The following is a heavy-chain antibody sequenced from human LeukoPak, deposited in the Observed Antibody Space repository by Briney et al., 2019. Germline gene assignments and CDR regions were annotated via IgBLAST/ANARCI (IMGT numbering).Heavy chain of an antibody. CDR1: GGSFSGYY. CDR3: VRVHGSGRGDAFDI. V-gene: IGHV4-34*01. Sequence: SETLSLTCAVYGGSFSGYYWSWIRQPPGKGLEWIGEINHSGSTNYNPSLKSRVTISVDKSKNQFSLKLSSVTAADTAVYYCVRVHGSGRGDAFDIWGQGTMVTVSS. CDR2: INHSGST. D-gene: IGHD3-10*01. J-gene: IGHJ3*02.